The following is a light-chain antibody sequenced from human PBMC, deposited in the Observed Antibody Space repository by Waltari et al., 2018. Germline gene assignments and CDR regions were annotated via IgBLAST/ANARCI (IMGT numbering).Light chain of an antibody. J-gene: IGLJ2*01. V-gene: IGLV2-14*03. Sequence: QSALTQPASVSGFPGQSITISSPGTSSDVGGFNSVSWYQAHPGQAPKVIIYDVSDRPSGISERFSGSKSGNTASLTISGLQAEDEADYYCSSQSSDNVVLFGGGTKLTVL. CDR1: SSDVGGFNS. CDR2: DVS. CDR3: SSQSSDNVVL.